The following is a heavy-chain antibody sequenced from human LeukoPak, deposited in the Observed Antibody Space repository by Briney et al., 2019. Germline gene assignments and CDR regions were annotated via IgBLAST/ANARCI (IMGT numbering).Heavy chain of an antibody. D-gene: IGHD1/OR15-1a*01. Sequence: GGSLRLSCAASGFTFSSYSMTWVRQAPGKGLEWVAHIKEDGSDKYYVDSVTGRFTISRDNTENSLYLQMSSLRAEDTAVYYCATWNSDWEFAYWGQGTLVSVSS. J-gene: IGHJ4*02. CDR2: IKEDGSDK. CDR1: GFTFSSYS. CDR3: ATWNSDWEFAY. V-gene: IGHV3-7*05.